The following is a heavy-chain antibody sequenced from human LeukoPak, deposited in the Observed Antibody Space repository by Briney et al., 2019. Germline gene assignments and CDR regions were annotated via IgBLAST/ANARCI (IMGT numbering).Heavy chain of an antibody. Sequence: PSETLSLTCAVSGYSISSGYYWGWIRQPPGKGLEWIGSIYHSGSTYYNPSLKSRVTISVDTSKNQFSLKLSSVTAADTAVYYCARGEAAAYHDAFDILGQGTMVTVSS. CDR1: GYSISSGYY. V-gene: IGHV4-38-2*01. J-gene: IGHJ3*02. CDR3: ARGEAAAYHDAFDI. CDR2: IYHSGST. D-gene: IGHD6-13*01.